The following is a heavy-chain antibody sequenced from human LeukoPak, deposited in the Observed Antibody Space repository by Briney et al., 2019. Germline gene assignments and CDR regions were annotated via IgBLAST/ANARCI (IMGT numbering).Heavy chain of an antibody. J-gene: IGHJ4*02. D-gene: IGHD1-26*01. V-gene: IGHV4-59*01. CDR3: ARDIGGATN. CDR2: IYYSGST. CDR1: GGSISSYY. Sequence: LETLSLTCTVSGGSISSYYWSWIRQPPGKGLEWIGYIYYSGSTNYNPSLKSRVAISVDTSKNQFSLKLSSVTAADTAVYYCARDIGGATNWGQGTLVTVSS.